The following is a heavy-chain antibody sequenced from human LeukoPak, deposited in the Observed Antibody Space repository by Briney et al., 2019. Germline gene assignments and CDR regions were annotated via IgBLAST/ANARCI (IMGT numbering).Heavy chain of an antibody. CDR1: VGTLSSYP. J-gene: IGHJ4*02. Sequence: SVKDSCKASVGTLSSYPISWVRQAPGQGLEWMGGIIPIFSTAKYAQKLQGRVTITTDESTSTAYMELSSLRSEDTAVYYCARDRALDSYSYFDYWGQGTLVTVSS. CDR3: ARDRALDSYSYFDY. D-gene: IGHD3-22*01. V-gene: IGHV1-69*05. CDR2: IIPIFSTA.